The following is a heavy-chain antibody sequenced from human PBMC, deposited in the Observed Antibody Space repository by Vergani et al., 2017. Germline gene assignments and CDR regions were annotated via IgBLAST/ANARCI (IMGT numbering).Heavy chain of an antibody. J-gene: IGHJ4*02. Sequence: QVQLQESGPRLVKPSETLSLICSVSGYSISSGYFWGWIRQSPGKGLEWLGTIDRTGRTHLSPSLKSRVAISIDTSKNHFSLRRSSVTAADTAVYYCARHLRGYSYGVFDYWGQGREVTVSS. CDR3: ARHLRGYSYGVFDY. CDR2: IDRTGRT. CDR1: GYSISSGYF. V-gene: IGHV4-38-2*02. D-gene: IGHD5-18*01.